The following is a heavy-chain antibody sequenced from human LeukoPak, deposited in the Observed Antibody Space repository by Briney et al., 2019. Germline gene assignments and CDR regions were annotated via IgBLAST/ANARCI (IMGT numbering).Heavy chain of an antibody. D-gene: IGHD6-19*01. V-gene: IGHV3-30*04. CDR2: ISYDGSNK. J-gene: IGHJ4*02. Sequence: GGSLRLSCAASGFTFSSYAMHWVRQAPGKGLEWVAVISYDGSNKYYADSVKGRFTISRDNSKYTLYLQMNSLRAEDTAVYYCAREAVAGNFDYWGQGTLVTVSS. CDR1: GFTFSSYA. CDR3: AREAVAGNFDY.